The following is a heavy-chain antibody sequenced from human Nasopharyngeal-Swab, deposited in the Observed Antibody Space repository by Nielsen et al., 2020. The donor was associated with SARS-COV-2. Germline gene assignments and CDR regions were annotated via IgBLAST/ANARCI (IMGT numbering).Heavy chain of an antibody. CDR3: ARDIPGGTSDFDL. CDR2: IKDDGSHE. J-gene: IGHJ4*02. D-gene: IGHD4-23*01. CDR1: GFSLGAYW. Sequence: GGSLRLSCAASGFSLGAYWMSWVRKPPGKGPEGVANIKDDGSHENYVDSVKGRFFISRDNSKKLLFLQMNRLSDEDTATYYCARDIPGGTSDFDLWGQGTLVTVSS. V-gene: IGHV3-7*01.